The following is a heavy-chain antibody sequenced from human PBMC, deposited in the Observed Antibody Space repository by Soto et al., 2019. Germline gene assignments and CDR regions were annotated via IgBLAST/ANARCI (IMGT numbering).Heavy chain of an antibody. CDR3: AGSSGWHRAFDI. D-gene: IGHD6-19*01. CDR1: GFTFSTYA. J-gene: IGHJ3*02. Sequence: PGGSLRLSCAASGFTFSTYAMSWVRQAPGKGLEWVSGISGSGGSAYYADSVKGRFTISRDNSKNTLYLQMNSLRAEDTAVYYCAGSSGWHRAFDIWGQGTMVTVSS. CDR2: ISGSGGSA. V-gene: IGHV3-23*01.